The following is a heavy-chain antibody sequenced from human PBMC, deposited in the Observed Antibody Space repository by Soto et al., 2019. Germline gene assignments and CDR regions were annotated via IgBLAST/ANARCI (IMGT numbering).Heavy chain of an antibody. V-gene: IGHV4-30-4*01. CDR2: IYYSGST. CDR3: ARAGGESYGDYTWFDP. CDR1: GGSISSGDYY. Sequence: QVQLQESGPGLVKPSQTLSLTCTVSGGSISSGDYYWSWIRQPPGKGLEWIGYIYYSGSTYYNPSLKSRVTISVDTSKNQFSLKLSSVTAADTAVYYCARAGGESYGDYTWFDPWGQGTLVTVSS. J-gene: IGHJ5*02. D-gene: IGHD4-17*01.